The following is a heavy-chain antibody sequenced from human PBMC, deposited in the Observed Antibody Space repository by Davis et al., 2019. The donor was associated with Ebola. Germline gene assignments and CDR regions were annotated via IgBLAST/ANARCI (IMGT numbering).Heavy chain of an antibody. V-gene: IGHV3-74*01. Sequence: HTAGSLRLSCAASGFTFSSYWMHWVRQAPGKGPVWVSYINSDGSSTTYADSVKGRFTISRDNAKNSLYLQMNSLRAEDTALYYCAKDSSTNYYYYYGMDVWGQGTTVTVSS. CDR3: AKDSSTNYYYYYGMDV. J-gene: IGHJ6*02. D-gene: IGHD2-2*01. CDR2: INSDGSST. CDR1: GFTFSSYW.